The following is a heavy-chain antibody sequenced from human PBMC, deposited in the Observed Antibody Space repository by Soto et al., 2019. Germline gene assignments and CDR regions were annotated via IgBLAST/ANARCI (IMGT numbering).Heavy chain of an antibody. CDR1: GLTLSGAW. CDR3: VKRPAGNWFDR. Sequence: EVQLVESGGGLVEPGGSLRLSCAASGLTLSGAWMTWVRQPPGRGLEWVGRIKSKTDGGTTEYSAPMRGRFTISRDDSNNTLYLQMDRLKTEDTAIYYCVKRPAGNWFDRWGQGTLVTVSS. V-gene: IGHV3-15*07. J-gene: IGHJ5*02. CDR2: IKSKTDGGTT.